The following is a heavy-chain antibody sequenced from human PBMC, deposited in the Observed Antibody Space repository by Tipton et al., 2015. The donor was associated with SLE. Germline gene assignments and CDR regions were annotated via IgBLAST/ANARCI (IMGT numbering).Heavy chain of an antibody. J-gene: IGHJ4*02. CDR3: ARGLYAGVSAAGL. CDR2: IYDSGNY. CDR1: GGSISSHY. D-gene: IGHD6-13*01. V-gene: IGHV4-59*11. Sequence: TLSLTCSVSGGSISSHYWSWIRQAPGKGLEWVGYIYDSGNYNYNPSLKSRVTMSVDTSKNQVSLKLSSVTAADTAMYYCARGLYAGVSAAGLWGQGTLVTVSS.